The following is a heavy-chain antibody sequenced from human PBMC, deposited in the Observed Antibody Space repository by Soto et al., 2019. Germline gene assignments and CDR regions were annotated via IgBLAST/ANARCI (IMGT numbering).Heavy chain of an antibody. CDR2: IIPIFGTA. CDR1: GGTFSSYA. V-gene: IGHV1-69*13. D-gene: IGHD5-12*01. Sequence: LVKVSCKASGGTFSSYAISWVRQAPGQGLEWMGGIIPIFGTANYAQKFQGRVTITADESTSTAYMELSSLRSEDTAVYYCAREGYNIYYFDYWGQGTLVTVSS. CDR3: AREGYNIYYFDY. J-gene: IGHJ4*02.